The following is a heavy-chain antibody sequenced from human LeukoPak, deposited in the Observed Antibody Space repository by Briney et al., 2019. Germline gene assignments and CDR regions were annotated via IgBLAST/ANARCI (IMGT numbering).Heavy chain of an antibody. J-gene: IGHJ5*02. D-gene: IGHD1/OR15-1a*01. CDR2: ISSSSNYI. CDR1: GFTFSSYR. CDR3: ARIQRTTAYGRFYNWFDP. Sequence: PGGSLRLSCAASGFTFSSYRMSWVRQAPGKGLEWVSFISSSSNYIHYVDSVKGRFSISRDNAKNSLYLQMNSLRAEDTAVYYCARIQRTTAYGRFYNWFDPWGQGTLVTVSS. V-gene: IGHV3-21*01.